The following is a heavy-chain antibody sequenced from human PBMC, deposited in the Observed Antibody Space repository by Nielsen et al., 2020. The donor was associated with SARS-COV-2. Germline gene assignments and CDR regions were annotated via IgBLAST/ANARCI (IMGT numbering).Heavy chain of an antibody. J-gene: IGHJ6*03. Sequence: SVTLSCKASGVTFISYAISWVRQAPGQGLEWMGRIIPILGIANYAQKFQGRVTITADKSTSTAYMELSSLRSEDTAVYYCARGLEQAAAGTRNYYYNCYMDVWGKGTTVTVSS. D-gene: IGHD6-13*01. CDR3: ARGLEQAAAGTRNYYYNCYMDV. V-gene: IGHV1-69*04. CDR1: GVTFISYA. CDR2: IIPILGIA.